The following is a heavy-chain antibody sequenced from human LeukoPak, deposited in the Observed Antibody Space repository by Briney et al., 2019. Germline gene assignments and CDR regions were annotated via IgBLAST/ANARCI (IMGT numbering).Heavy chain of an antibody. J-gene: IGHJ6*03. CDR1: GGSISSYY. CDR2: IYYSGST. Sequence: PSETLSLTCTVSGGSISSYYWSWIRQPPGKGLEWIGYIYYSGSTNYNPSLKSRVTISVDTSKNQFSLKLRSVTAADTAVYYCARTTEGGYSYGYFYYYYMDVWGKGTTVTISS. D-gene: IGHD5-18*01. CDR3: ARTTEGGYSYGYFYYYYMDV. V-gene: IGHV4-59*01.